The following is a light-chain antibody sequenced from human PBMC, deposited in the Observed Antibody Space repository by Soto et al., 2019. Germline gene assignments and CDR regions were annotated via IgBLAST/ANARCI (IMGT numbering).Light chain of an antibody. Sequence: QSALTQPASVSGSPGQSITISCTGTSSDVGNYNLVSWYQQHPGKAPKLMIYEGSKRPSGVSNRFSGSKSGNTASLTISGRQAEDEADYHCCSYAGSSTVFGTGTKLTVL. CDR3: CSYAGSSTV. V-gene: IGLV2-23*03. J-gene: IGLJ1*01. CDR2: EGS. CDR1: SSDVGNYNL.